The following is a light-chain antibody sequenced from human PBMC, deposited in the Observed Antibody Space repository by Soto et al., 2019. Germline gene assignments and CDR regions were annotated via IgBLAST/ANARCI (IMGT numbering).Light chain of an antibody. J-gene: IGLJ2*01. V-gene: IGLV2-14*01. CDR3: SSYTSSSTPEVV. CDR1: SSDVGAYNY. Sequence: QAALTQPASVSGSPGQSITISCTGTSSDVGAYNYVSWYQQHPGKAPKLMIYEVSNRPSGVSNRFSGSKSGNTASLTISGLQAEDEADYYCSSYTSSSTPEVVFGGGTKLTVL. CDR2: EVS.